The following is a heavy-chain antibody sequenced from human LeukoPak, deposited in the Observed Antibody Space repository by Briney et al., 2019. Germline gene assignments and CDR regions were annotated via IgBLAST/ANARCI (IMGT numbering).Heavy chain of an antibody. J-gene: IGHJ6*03. D-gene: IGHD3-16*01. CDR3: ARVGDVGSYRLGDYYYMDV. CDR2: IYYSGST. V-gene: IGHV4-59*01. Sequence: SETLSLTCTVSGGSISSYYWSWIRQPPGKGLEWIGYIYYSGSTNYNPSLKSRVTISVDTSKNQFSLKLSSVTAADTAVYYCARVGDVGSYRLGDYYYMDVWGKGTTVTVSS. CDR1: GGSISSYY.